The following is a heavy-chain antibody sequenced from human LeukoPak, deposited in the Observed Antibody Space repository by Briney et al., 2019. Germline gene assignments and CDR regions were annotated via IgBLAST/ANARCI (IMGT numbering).Heavy chain of an antibody. CDR1: GFTFSSYS. CDR3: ARRIAAPGDRYYFDY. CDR2: ISSSSSYI. J-gene: IGHJ4*02. V-gene: IGHV3-21*01. Sequence: GGSLRLSCAASGFTFSSYSMNWVRQAPGKGLEWVSSISSSSSYIYYADSVKGRFTISRDNAKNSLYLQMNSLRAEDTAVYYCARRIAAPGDRYYFDYWGQGTLVTVSS. D-gene: IGHD6-13*01.